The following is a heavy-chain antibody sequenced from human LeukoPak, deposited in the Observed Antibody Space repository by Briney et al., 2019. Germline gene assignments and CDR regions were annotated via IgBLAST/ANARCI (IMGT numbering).Heavy chain of an antibody. J-gene: IGHJ4*02. D-gene: IGHD5-12*01. Sequence: GGSLRLSCAASGVTFSNYWMHWVRQAPGKGLGWVARLHADGNEKYYVHSVKGRFTVSRHNSKNSLYLQMNSLTVEDTAVYYCARGGYSFDYLGQGTLVTVSS. CDR1: GVTFSNYW. CDR2: LHADGNEK. CDR3: ARGGYSFDY. V-gene: IGHV3-7*01.